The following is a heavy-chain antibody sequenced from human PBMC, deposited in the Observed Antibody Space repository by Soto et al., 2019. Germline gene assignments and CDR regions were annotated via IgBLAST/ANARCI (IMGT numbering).Heavy chain of an antibody. CDR1: GYTFTSYD. D-gene: IGHD3-3*01. J-gene: IGHJ6*03. CDR3: ARTVYYDFWSGYNRSFYMDV. CDR2: MNPNSGNT. V-gene: IGHV1-8*01. Sequence: ASVKVSCKASGYTFTSYDINWVRQATGQGLEWMGWMNPNSGNTGYAQKFQGRVTMTRNTSISTAYMELSSLRSEDTAVYYCARTVYYDFWSGYNRSFYMDVWGKGTTVTVSS.